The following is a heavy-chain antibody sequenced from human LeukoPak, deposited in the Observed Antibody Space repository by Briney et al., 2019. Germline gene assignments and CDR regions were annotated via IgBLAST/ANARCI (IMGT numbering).Heavy chain of an antibody. D-gene: IGHD3/OR15-3a*01. CDR1: GFTISSNY. CDR3: ARADGTGGPYDY. Sequence: PGGSLRLSCAVSGFTISSNYMSWVRQAPGKELGWVSVIYSDGRTHYADSVKGRFTISRDNSKNTLFLQMNSLRAEDTAVYYCARADGTGGPYDYWGQGTLVTVSS. V-gene: IGHV3-53*01. J-gene: IGHJ4*02. CDR2: IYSDGRT.